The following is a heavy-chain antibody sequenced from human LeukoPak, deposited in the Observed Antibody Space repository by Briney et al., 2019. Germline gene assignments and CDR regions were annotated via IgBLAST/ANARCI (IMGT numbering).Heavy chain of an antibody. D-gene: IGHD4-11*01. Sequence: SVKVSCKASGGTFSSYAISWVRQAPGQGLEWMGRIFPIFGIANYAQKFQGRVTITADKSTSTAYMELSSLRSEDTAVYYCARDKDDYSNYGPPSGMDVWGQGTTVTVSS. CDR3: ARDKDDYSNYGPPSGMDV. CDR2: IFPIFGIA. V-gene: IGHV1-69*04. CDR1: GGTFSSYA. J-gene: IGHJ6*02.